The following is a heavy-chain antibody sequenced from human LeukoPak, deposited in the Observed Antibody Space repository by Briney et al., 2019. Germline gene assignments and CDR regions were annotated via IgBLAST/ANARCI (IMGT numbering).Heavy chain of an antibody. J-gene: IGHJ5*01. CDR2: IDIAGDT. CDR1: GFTFSGYD. V-gene: IGHV3-13*01. CDR3: TRTSLSGWFDS. Sequence: PGGSLRLACAASGFTFSGYDMHWVRQPPGKGLEWVSTIDIAGDTYYPDSVKGRFIISRQNGKNSLYLQMNSLRAEDTAVYYCTRTSLSGWFDSWGQGTLVTVSS. D-gene: IGHD6-19*01.